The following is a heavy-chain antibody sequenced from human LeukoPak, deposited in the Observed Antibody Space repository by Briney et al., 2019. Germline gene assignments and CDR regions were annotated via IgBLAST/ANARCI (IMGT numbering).Heavy chain of an antibody. V-gene: IGHV4-59*01. D-gene: IGHD2-2*01. J-gene: IGHJ3*02. Sequence: KPSETLSLTCTVSGGSISSYYWSWIRQPPGKGLEWIGYIYYSGSTNYNPSLKSRVTISVDTSKNQFSLKLSSVTAADTAVYYCARDCSSTSCPSTGDAFDIWGQGTMVTVSS. CDR2: IYYSGST. CDR1: GGSISSYY. CDR3: ARDCSSTSCPSTGDAFDI.